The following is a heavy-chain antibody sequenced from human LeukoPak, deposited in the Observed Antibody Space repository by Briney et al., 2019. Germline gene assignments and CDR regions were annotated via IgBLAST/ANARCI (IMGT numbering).Heavy chain of an antibody. J-gene: IGHJ4*02. CDR2: INPSGGST. Sequence: ASVRVSCKASGYTFTSYYMHWVRQAPGQGLEWMGIINPSGGSTSYAQKFQGRATMTRDTSTSTVYMELSSLRSEDTAVYYCASSSSSIYFDYWGQGTLVTVSS. V-gene: IGHV1-46*01. D-gene: IGHD6-13*01. CDR1: GYTFTSYY. CDR3: ASSSSSIYFDY.